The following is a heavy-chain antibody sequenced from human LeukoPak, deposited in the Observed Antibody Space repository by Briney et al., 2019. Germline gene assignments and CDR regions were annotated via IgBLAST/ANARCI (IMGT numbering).Heavy chain of an antibody. CDR1: GFTFSSYW. J-gene: IGHJ6*03. D-gene: IGHD3-22*01. Sequence: PGGSLRLSCAASGFTFSSYWMSWVRQAPGKGLEWVANIKQDGSEKYYVDSVKGRFTISRDNAKNSLYLQMNSLRAEGTAVYYCARSFGSSGVYYYYYMDVWGKGTTVTVSS. CDR3: ARSFGSSGVYYYYYMDV. CDR2: IKQDGSEK. V-gene: IGHV3-7*01.